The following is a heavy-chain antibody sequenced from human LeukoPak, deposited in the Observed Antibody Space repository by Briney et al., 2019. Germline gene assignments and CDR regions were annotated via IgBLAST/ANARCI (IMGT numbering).Heavy chain of an antibody. CDR2: ISSSSYI. J-gene: IGHJ4*02. V-gene: IGHV3-21*01. Sequence: PGGSLRLSCAASGFTFSSYAMSWVRQAPGKGLEWVSSISSSSYIYYADSVKGRFTISRDNAKNSLYLQMNSLRAEDTAVYYCARQSTPYWGQGTLVTVSS. D-gene: IGHD5/OR15-5a*01. CDR3: ARQSTPY. CDR1: GFTFSSYA.